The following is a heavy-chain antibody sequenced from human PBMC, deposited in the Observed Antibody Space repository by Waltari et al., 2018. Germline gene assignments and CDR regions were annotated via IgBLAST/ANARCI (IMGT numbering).Heavy chain of an antibody. CDR2: IKQDGSEK. D-gene: IGHD6-13*01. J-gene: IGHJ3*02. CDR3: ATYSSSWLNAFDI. CDR1: GFTFSSYW. V-gene: IGHV3-7*01. Sequence: EVQLVESGGGLVQPGGSLRLSCAASGFTFSSYWMSWVRQAPGKGLEWVANIKQDGSEKYYVDSVKGRFTISRDNAKNSLYRQMNSLRAEDTAVYYCATYSSSWLNAFDILGQGTMVTVSS.